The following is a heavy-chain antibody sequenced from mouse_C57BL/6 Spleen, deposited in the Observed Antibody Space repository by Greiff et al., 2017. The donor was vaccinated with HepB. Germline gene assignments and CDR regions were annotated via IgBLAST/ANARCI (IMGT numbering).Heavy chain of an antibody. D-gene: IGHD1-1*01. CDR3: ASAVGHDFDV. J-gene: IGHJ1*03. CDR1: GYTFTSYW. CDR2: IDPTDSYT. Sequence: QVQLQQPGAELVMPGASVKLSCKASGYTFTSYWMHWVKQRPGQGLQWIGEIDPTDSYTKYNQKFKGKSTLTVDKSSSTSYMQLSSLTSEDSAVYYCASAVGHDFDVWGTGTTVTVSS. V-gene: IGHV1-69*01.